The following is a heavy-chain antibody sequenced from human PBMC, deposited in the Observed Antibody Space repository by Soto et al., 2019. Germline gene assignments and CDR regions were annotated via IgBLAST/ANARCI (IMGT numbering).Heavy chain of an antibody. CDR1: GYTFTGYG. CDR2: ITVYNGIT. CDR3: ARGLAANDH. V-gene: IGHV1-18*01. J-gene: IGHJ5*02. Sequence: ASVKVSCKASGYTFTGYGISWVRQAPGQGLEWMGWITVYNGITDYAQRFQGRVTMTTDTSTNTAYMELRNLRSDDTAVYYCARGLAANDHWGQGTMVTVS. D-gene: IGHD2-15*01.